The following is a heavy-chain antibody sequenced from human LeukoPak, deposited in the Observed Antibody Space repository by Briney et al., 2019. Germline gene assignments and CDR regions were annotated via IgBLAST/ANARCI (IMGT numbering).Heavy chain of an antibody. J-gene: IGHJ3*02. CDR1: AFTFSGHS. Sequence: GGSLRLSCAASAFTFSGHSMNWVRQAPGKGLEWVSSISRSGGSIYYADSLKGRFTISRDNAKDSLYLQMNSLRAEDTAVYFCARSLKVSAALDVFDIWGQGTMVTVSS. CDR3: ARSLKVSAALDVFDI. D-gene: IGHD2-2*01. CDR2: ISRSGGSI. V-gene: IGHV3-21*01.